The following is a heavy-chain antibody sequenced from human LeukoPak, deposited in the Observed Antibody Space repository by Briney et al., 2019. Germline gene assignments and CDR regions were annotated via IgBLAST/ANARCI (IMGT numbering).Heavy chain of an antibody. J-gene: IGHJ3*02. CDR2: IYHSGST. D-gene: IGHD2-15*01. CDR3: ARVVAGDDAFDI. Sequence: SETLSLTCAVSGGSISSSNWWSWVRPPPGKGLEWVGEIYHSGSTNYNPSLKSRVTISVDKSKNQFSLKLSSVTAADTAVYYCARVVAGDDAFDIWGQGTMVTVSS. CDR1: GGSISSSNW. V-gene: IGHV4-4*02.